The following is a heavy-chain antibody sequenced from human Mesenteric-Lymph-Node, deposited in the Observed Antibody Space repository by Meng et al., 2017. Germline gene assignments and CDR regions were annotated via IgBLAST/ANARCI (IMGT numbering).Heavy chain of an antibody. V-gene: IGHV3-33*01. CDR2: IWFDGSNK. CDR1: GFTFSSYG. D-gene: IGHD5-18*01. Sequence: GESLKISCAASGFTFSSYGMHWVRQAPGKGLEWVAFIWFDGSNKYYADSVKGRFTISRDNSKNTLYLQMNSLRAEDTAVYYCARGGRRGDSIELNSGYYYYYGMDVWGQGTTVTVSS. CDR3: ARGGRRGDSIELNSGYYYYYGMDV. J-gene: IGHJ6*02.